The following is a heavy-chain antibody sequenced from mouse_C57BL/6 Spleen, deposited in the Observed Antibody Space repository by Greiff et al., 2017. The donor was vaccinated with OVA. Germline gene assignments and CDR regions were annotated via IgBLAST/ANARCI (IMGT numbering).Heavy chain of an antibody. CDR2: IDPSDSET. Sequence: VQLQQPGAELVRPGSSVKLSCKASGYTFTSYWMHWVKQRPIQGLEWIGNIDPSDSETNYNQKFKDKATLTVDKSSSTAYMQLSSLTSEDSAVYYCARSSGNNFAYGGQGTTLTVSS. CDR3: ARSSGNNFAY. D-gene: IGHD1-3*01. V-gene: IGHV1-52*01. J-gene: IGHJ2*01. CDR1: GYTFTSYW.